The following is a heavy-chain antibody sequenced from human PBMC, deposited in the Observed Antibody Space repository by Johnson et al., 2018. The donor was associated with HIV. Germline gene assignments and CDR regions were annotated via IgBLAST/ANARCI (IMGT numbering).Heavy chain of an antibody. CDR1: GFTFSSYG. J-gene: IGHJ3*02. CDR3: ARDLWGVGAFDI. D-gene: IGHD2-21*01. V-gene: IGHV3-30*03. CDR2: ISYDGSNK. Sequence: QVQLVESGGGVVQPGRSLRLSCAASGFTFSSYGMHWVRQAPGKGLEWVAVISYDGSNKYYADSVKGRFTISRDNSKNTLYLHMISLRVEDTAVYYCARDLWGVGAFDIWGQGTMVTVSS.